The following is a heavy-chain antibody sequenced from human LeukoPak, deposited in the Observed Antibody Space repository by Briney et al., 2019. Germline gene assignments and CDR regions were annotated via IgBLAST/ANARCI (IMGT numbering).Heavy chain of an antibody. CDR3: ASIDSSGYYSPDAFDI. D-gene: IGHD3-22*01. J-gene: IGHJ3*02. V-gene: IGHV3-30-3*01. CDR2: ISYDGSNK. Sequence: GGSLRLPCAASGFTFSSSAMHWVRQAPDKGLEWVAVISYDGSNKYYADSVKGRFTISRDNAKNSLYLQMNSLRAEDTAVYYCASIDSSGYYSPDAFDIWGQGTMVTVSS. CDR1: GFTFSSSA.